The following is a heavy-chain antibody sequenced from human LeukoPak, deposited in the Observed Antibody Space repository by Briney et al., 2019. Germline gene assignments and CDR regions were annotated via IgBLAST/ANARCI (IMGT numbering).Heavy chain of an antibody. D-gene: IGHD2-2*02. CDR3: ARRYCSSSTCYTWLYFDY. V-gene: IGHV3-20*04. CDR2: INWNGGST. J-gene: IGHJ4*02. CDR1: GFTFDDYG. Sequence: GGSLRLSCAASGFTFDDYGMSWVRQAPGKGLEWVSGINWNGGSTGYADSAKGRFTISRDNAKNSLYLQMNSLRAEDTALYYCARRYCSSSTCYTWLYFDYWGQGTLVTVSS.